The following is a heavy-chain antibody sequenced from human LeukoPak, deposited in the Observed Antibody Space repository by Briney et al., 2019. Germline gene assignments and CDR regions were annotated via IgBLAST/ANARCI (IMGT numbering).Heavy chain of an antibody. CDR1: GYTFTSYA. Sequence: SVKVSCKASGYTFTSYAISWVRQAPGQGLEWMGGIIPIFGTANYAQKFQGRVTITADESTSTAYMELSSLRSEDTAVYYCARAITMVRGVIIDSLNYYYYMDVWGKGTTVTVSS. J-gene: IGHJ6*03. D-gene: IGHD3-10*01. CDR3: ARAITMVRGVIIDSLNYYYYMDV. CDR2: IIPIFGTA. V-gene: IGHV1-69*13.